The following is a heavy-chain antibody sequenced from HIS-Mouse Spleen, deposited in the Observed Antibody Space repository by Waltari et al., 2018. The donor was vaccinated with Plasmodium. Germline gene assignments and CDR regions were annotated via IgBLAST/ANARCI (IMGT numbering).Heavy chain of an antibody. CDR3: AKGFDY. J-gene: IGHJ4*02. D-gene: IGHD3-10*01. Sequence: SGSGGSTYYADSVKGRFTISRDNSKNTLYLQMNSLRAEDTAVYHCAKGFDYWGQGTLVTVSS. CDR2: SGSGGST. V-gene: IGHV3-23*01.